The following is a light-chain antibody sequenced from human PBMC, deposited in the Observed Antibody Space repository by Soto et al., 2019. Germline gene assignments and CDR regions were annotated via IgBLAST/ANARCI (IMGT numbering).Light chain of an antibody. V-gene: IGKV1-6*01. CDR1: QAIRDD. J-gene: IGKJ1*01. CDR2: AAS. Sequence: ALHMIQSPSSLSASVGDRVTITCRASQAIRDDLGWYQQRPGKAPQLLIFAASTLQSGVPSRFSGSGSGTDFTLTISSLQPEDFATYYCLQVYTYPRTFGQGTKVDIK. CDR3: LQVYTYPRT.